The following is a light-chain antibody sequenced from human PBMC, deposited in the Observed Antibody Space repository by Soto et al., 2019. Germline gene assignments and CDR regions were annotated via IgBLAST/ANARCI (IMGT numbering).Light chain of an antibody. J-gene: IGLJ3*02. V-gene: IGLV4-69*01. CDR3: QTWATGIRV. Sequence: QPVLTQSPSASASLGASVKLTCTLSSGHSIFAIAWHQQQPEKGPRYLMKVNGDGSHNKGDGIPDRFSGSSSGAERYLTISSRQSEDEADYYCQTWATGIRVFGGGTKLTVL. CDR1: SGHSIFA. CDR2: VNGDGSH.